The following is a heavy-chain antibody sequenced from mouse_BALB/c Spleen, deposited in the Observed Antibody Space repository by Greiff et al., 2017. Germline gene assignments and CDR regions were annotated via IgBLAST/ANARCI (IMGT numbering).Heavy chain of an antibody. Sequence: EVQLQESGPGLVKPSQSLSLTCTVTGYSITSDYAWNWIRQFPGNKLEWMGYISYSGSTSYNPSLKSRISITRDTSKNQFFLQLNSVTTEDTATYYCARKENYGSSPFAYWGQGTLVTVSA. CDR1: GYSITSDYA. CDR3: ARKENYGSSPFAY. V-gene: IGHV3-2*02. CDR2: ISYSGST. J-gene: IGHJ3*01. D-gene: IGHD1-1*01.